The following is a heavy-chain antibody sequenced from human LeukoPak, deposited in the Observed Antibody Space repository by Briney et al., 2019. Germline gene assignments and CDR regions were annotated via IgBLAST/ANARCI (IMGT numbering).Heavy chain of an antibody. CDR1: GFIFSTYA. Sequence: GGSLRLSCATSGFIFSTYALSWVRQAPGKGLEWVSSISSSSSYIYYADSVKGRFTISRDNAKNSLYLQMNSLRAEDTAVYYCARDGGYDLLSHLGYWGQGTLVTVSS. CDR2: ISSSSSYI. J-gene: IGHJ4*02. V-gene: IGHV3-21*01. D-gene: IGHD5-12*01. CDR3: ARDGGYDLLSHLGY.